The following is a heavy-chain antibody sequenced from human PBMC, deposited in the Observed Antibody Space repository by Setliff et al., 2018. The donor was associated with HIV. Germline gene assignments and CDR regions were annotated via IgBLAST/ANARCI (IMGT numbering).Heavy chain of an antibody. D-gene: IGHD3-10*01. V-gene: IGHV3-15*01. CDR2: IKSKTDGGTT. J-gene: IGHJ4*02. Sequence: PGGSLRLSCAASGFTFSNAWMSWVRQAPGKGLEWVGRIKSKTDGGTTDYAAPVKGRFTISRDDSKNTLYLQMNSLKTEDTAVYYCTTAVAQNWYGSGNENYWGQGTLVTVS. CDR3: TTAVAQNWYGSGNENY. CDR1: GFTFSNAW.